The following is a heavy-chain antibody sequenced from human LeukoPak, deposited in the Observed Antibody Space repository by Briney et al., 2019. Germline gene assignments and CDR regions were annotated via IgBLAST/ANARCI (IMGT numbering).Heavy chain of an antibody. CDR3: ARGTKGRGYCSSTSCYGLDY. CDR1: GGTFSSYA. J-gene: IGHJ4*02. Sequence: ASVKVSCKASGGTFSSYAISWVRQAPGQGLEWMGGIIPIFGTANYAQKFQGRVTITADESTSTAYMELSSLRSEDTAVYYCARGTKGRGYCSSTSCYGLDYWGQGALVTVSS. D-gene: IGHD2-2*01. V-gene: IGHV1-69*13. CDR2: IIPIFGTA.